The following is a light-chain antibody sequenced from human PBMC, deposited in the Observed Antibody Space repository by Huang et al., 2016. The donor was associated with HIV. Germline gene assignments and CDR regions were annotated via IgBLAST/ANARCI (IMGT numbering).Light chain of an antibody. CDR3: QQSYSTPLT. CDR1: QNISSY. V-gene: IGKV1-39*01. CDR2: AAS. Sequence: DIQMTQSPSSLSASVGDRVTITCRASQNISSYLNWYQQKPGEAPKLLIDAASTLQSGVPSRFSGSGSGTDFTLTISCLQPEDFATYYCQQSYSTPLTFGGGTKVEIK. J-gene: IGKJ4*01.